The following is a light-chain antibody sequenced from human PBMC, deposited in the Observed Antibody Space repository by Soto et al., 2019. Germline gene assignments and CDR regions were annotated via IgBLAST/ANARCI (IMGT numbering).Light chain of an antibody. Sequence: EIVMTQSPATLSVSPGERATLSCRASQSVSTRLAWYQQKPGQAPRLLIYGASTRAPGIPARFSGSGSGTEFTLPISSLQSEDFAVYHCQQYNNWPPEYTFGQGTKLEIK. V-gene: IGKV3D-15*01. J-gene: IGKJ2*01. CDR3: QQYNNWPPEYT. CDR2: GAS. CDR1: QSVSTR.